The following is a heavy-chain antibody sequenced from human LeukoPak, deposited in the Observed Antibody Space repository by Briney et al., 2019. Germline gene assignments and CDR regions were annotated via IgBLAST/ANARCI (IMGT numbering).Heavy chain of an antibody. J-gene: IGHJ6*03. V-gene: IGHV3-21*01. CDR2: ISSSSSYI. Sequence: GGSLRLSCAASGFTFSSYSMNWVRQAPGKGLEWVSSISSSSSYIYYADSVKGRFTISRDNAKNSLYLQMNSLRAEDTAVYYCARAGDIVVVVAPDYYMDVWGKGTTVTVSS. CDR1: GFTFSSYS. CDR3: ARAGDIVVVVAPDYYMDV. D-gene: IGHD2-15*01.